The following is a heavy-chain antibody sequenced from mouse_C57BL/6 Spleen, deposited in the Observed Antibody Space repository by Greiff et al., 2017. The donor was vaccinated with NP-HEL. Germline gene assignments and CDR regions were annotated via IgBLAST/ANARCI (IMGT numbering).Heavy chain of an antibody. CDR2: INPNNGGT. CDR3: ARNGYIPFDY. Sequence: VQLQQSGPELVKPGASVKISCKASGYTFTDYYMNWVKQSHGKSLEWIGDINPNNGGTSYNQKFKGKATLTVDKSSSTAYMELRSLTSEDSAVYYCARNGYIPFDYWGQGTTLTVSS. J-gene: IGHJ2*01. CDR1: GYTFTDYY. D-gene: IGHD2-2*01. V-gene: IGHV1-26*01.